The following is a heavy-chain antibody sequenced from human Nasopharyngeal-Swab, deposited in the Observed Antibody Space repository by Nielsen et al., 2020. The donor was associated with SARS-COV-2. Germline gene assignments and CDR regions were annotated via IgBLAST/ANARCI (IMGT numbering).Heavy chain of an antibody. Sequence: VRQMPGKGLEWVSAISGSGGSTYYADSVKGRFTISRDNSKNTLYLQMNSLRAEDTAVYYCAKVARDIVVVPAAMKAYCYYGMDVWGQGTTVTVSS. V-gene: IGHV3-23*01. J-gene: IGHJ6*02. D-gene: IGHD2-2*01. CDR3: AKVARDIVVVPAAMKAYCYYGMDV. CDR2: ISGSGGST.